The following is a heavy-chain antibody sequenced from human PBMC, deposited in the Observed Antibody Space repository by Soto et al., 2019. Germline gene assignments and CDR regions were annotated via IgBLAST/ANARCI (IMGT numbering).Heavy chain of an antibody. V-gene: IGHV3-33*08. CDR1: GFTFSSYG. D-gene: IGHD3-9*01. Sequence: PGGSLRLSCAASGFTFSSYGMHWVRQAPGKGLEWVAVIWYDGSNKYYADSVKGRFTISRDNSKNTLYLQMNSLRAEDTAVYYCARGYDILTGLDDAFDIWGQGTMVTVSS. J-gene: IGHJ3*02. CDR2: IWYDGSNK. CDR3: ARGYDILTGLDDAFDI.